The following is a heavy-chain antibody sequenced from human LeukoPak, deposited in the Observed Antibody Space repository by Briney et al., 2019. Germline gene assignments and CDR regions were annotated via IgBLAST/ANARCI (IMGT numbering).Heavy chain of an antibody. Sequence: ASVKVSCKASGYTFTSYGISWVRQAPGQGREWMGWISAYNGNTNYAQKLQGRVTMTTDTSTSTAYMELRSLRSDDTAVYYCARSGPTYYYYYYMDVWGKGTTVTVSS. CDR2: ISAYNGNT. J-gene: IGHJ6*03. D-gene: IGHD4-17*01. V-gene: IGHV1-18*01. CDR1: GYTFTSYG. CDR3: ARSGPTYYYYYYMDV.